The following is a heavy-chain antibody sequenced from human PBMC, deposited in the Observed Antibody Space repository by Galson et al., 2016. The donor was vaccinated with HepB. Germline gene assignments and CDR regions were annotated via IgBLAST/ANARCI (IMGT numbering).Heavy chain of an antibody. CDR2: DSRDGRRK. Sequence: SLRLSCAASGFTFSGYGMHWVRQAPGKGLEWVAADSRDGRRKFYADSVKGRFTISRDNSNNILFLQMSSLRVDDTAVYFCAKRHEYCPPVGCSVDYWGQGTLVSVSS. CDR1: GFTFSGYG. CDR3: AKRHEYCPPVGCSVDY. J-gene: IGHJ4*02. V-gene: IGHV3-30*18. D-gene: IGHD2/OR15-2a*01.